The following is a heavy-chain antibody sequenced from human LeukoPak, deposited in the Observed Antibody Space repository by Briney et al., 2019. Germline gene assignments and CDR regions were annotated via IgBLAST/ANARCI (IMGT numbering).Heavy chain of an antibody. CDR2: IRYDGSNK. CDR1: GFTFSSYG. J-gene: IGHJ4*02. V-gene: IGHV3-30*02. Sequence: GGSLRLSCAASGFTFSSYGIHWVRQAPGKGLEWVAFIRYDGSNKYYADSVKGRFTISRDNSKNTLYLQMNSLRAEDTAAYYCAKGAGYSYGYEVDYWGQGTLVTVSS. CDR3: AKGAGYSYGYEVDY. D-gene: IGHD5-18*01.